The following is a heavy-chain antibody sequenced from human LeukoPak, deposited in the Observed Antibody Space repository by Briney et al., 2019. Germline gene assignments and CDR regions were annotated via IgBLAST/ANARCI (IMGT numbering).Heavy chain of an antibody. J-gene: IGHJ4*02. CDR1: GFTFSSYA. CDR3: AKDSPTGSRWYYDFWSGPYYFDY. V-gene: IGHV3-23*01. Sequence: GGSLRLSCAASGFTFSSYAMSWVRQAPGKGLEWGSALSGSGGSTYYADSVKGRFTISRYNSKTTLYLQMNSLRAEDTAVYYCAKDSPTGSRWYYDFWSGPYYFDYWGQGTLVTVSS. CDR2: LSGSGGST. D-gene: IGHD3-3*01.